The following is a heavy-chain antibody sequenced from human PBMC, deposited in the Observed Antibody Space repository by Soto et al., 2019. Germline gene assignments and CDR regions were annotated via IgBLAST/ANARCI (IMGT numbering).Heavy chain of an antibody. J-gene: IGHJ6*02. Sequence: QVQLVQSGAEVKKPGSSVKVSCKASGGTFSSYAISWVRQAPGQGLEWMGGIIPIFGTANYAQKFQGRVRITADKSTSTAYMELSSLRSEDTAVYYCARDDSIFGPVDPNGYYYYGMDVWGQGTTVTVSS. V-gene: IGHV1-69*06. CDR2: IIPIFGTA. CDR1: GGTFSSYA. D-gene: IGHD3-3*01. CDR3: ARDDSIFGPVDPNGYYYYGMDV.